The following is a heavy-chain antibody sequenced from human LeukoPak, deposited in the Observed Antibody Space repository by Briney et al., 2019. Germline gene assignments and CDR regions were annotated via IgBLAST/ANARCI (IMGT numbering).Heavy chain of an antibody. J-gene: IGHJ4*02. CDR3: ARDAVTLLIDY. CDR1: GGSFSGYY. Sequence: SETLSLTCAVYGGSFSGYYWSWIRQPPGKGLEWIGEINHSGSTNYNPSLKSRVTISVDTSKNQFSLKLSSVTAADTAVYYCARDAVTLLIDYWGQGTLVTVTS. V-gene: IGHV4-34*01. CDR2: INHSGST. D-gene: IGHD4-17*01.